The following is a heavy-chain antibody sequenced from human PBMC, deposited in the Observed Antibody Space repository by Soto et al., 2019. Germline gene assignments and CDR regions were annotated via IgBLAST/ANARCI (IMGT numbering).Heavy chain of an antibody. CDR2: ISGSGGST. D-gene: IGHD3-22*01. J-gene: IGHJ3*02. Sequence: GGSLRLSCAASGFTFSSYAMSWVRQAPGKGLEWVSAISGSGGSTYYADSVKGRFTISRDNSKNTLYLQMNSPRAEDTAVYYCAKDLDTYYYDSSGYYPGDAFDIWGQGTMVTVS. V-gene: IGHV3-23*01. CDR1: GFTFSSYA. CDR3: AKDLDTYYYDSSGYYPGDAFDI.